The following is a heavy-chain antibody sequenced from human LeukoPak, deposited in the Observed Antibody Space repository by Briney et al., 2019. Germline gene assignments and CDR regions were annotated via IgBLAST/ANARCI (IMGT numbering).Heavy chain of an antibody. D-gene: IGHD6-13*01. V-gene: IGHV4-61*02. CDR2: IYSSGLT. J-gene: IGHJ4*02. CDR1: GGSVTTGTYF. CDR3: AGQQLASRAYDY. Sequence: SETLSLTCTVSGGSVTTGTYFWTWIRQPAGKGLERIGRIYSSGLTNYNPSFKSRVTISMDTSKNQFSLKVTSVTAADTAVYYCAGQQLASRAYDYWGQGILVTVSS.